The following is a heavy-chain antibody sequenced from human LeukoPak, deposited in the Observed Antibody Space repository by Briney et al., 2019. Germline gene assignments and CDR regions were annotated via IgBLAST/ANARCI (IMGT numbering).Heavy chain of an antibody. CDR1: GGTFSSYA. D-gene: IGHD4-17*01. V-gene: IGHV1-69*04. J-gene: IGHJ4*02. CDR2: IIPIFGIA. CDR3: ARAPDYGDYGLLFDY. Sequence: ASVKVSCTASGGTFSSYAISWVRQAPGQGLEWMGRIIPIFGIANYAQKFQGRVTITADKSTSTAYMELRSLRSEDTAVYYCARAPDYGDYGLLFDYWGQGTLVTVSS.